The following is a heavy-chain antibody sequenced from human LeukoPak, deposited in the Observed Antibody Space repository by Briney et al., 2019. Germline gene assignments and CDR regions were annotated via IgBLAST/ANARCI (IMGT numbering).Heavy chain of an antibody. V-gene: IGHV4-34*01. J-gene: IGHJ4*02. CDR2: ISHSGST. Sequence: SETLSLTCAVYGGSFSGYYWSWIRQPPGKGLEWIGEISHSGSTNYNPSLKSRVTISVDTSKNQFSLKLSSVTAADTAVYYCARGLRVTMVRGVPGVHLYFDYWGQGTLVTVSS. CDR3: ARGLRVTMVRGVPGVHLYFDY. CDR1: GGSFSGYY. D-gene: IGHD3-10*01.